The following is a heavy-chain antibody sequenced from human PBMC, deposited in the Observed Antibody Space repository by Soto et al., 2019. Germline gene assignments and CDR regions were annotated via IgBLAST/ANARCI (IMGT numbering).Heavy chain of an antibody. J-gene: IGHJ3*02. D-gene: IGHD6-19*01. CDR2: INSDGSST. CDR3: ARDGQYSSGWYYAFDI. CDR1: GFTFSSYW. V-gene: IGHV3-74*01. Sequence: GGSLRLSCAASGFTFSSYWMHWVRQAPGKGLVWVSRINSDGSSTSYADSVKGRFTISRDNAKNTLYLQMNSLRAEDTAVYYCARDGQYSSGWYYAFDILGQGTMVTVSS.